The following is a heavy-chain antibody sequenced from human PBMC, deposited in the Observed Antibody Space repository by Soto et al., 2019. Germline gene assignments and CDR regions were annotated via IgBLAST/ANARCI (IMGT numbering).Heavy chain of an antibody. CDR2: LIPIFGTA. J-gene: IGHJ5*01. CDR1: GGTFRSYA. Sequence: QVQLVQSGANVKKPGSSVKVSCKASGGTFRSYAISWVRQAPGQGLEWMGGLIPIFGTANYAQKFQGRVTITADESTSTAYVELSSMSSEDTVVYYCARKSLYDDSVWGSYRRDHNWFESWGQRNLVTVS. D-gene: IGHD3-16*02. CDR3: ARKSLYDDSVWGSYRRDHNWFES. V-gene: IGHV1-69*01.